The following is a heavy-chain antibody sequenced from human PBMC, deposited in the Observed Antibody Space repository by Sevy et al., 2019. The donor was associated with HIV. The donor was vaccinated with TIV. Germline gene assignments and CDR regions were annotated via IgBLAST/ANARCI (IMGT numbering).Heavy chain of an antibody. Sequence: GGSLRLSCAASGFTFSSYGMHWVRQAPGKGLEWVAVIWYDGSNKYYADSVKGRFTISRDNSKNTLYLRMNSLRAEDTAVYYCARASDCSSTSCYAGGDYFDYWGQGTLVTVSS. CDR1: GFTFSSYG. CDR3: ARASDCSSTSCYAGGDYFDY. J-gene: IGHJ4*02. CDR2: IWYDGSNK. D-gene: IGHD2-2*01. V-gene: IGHV3-33*01.